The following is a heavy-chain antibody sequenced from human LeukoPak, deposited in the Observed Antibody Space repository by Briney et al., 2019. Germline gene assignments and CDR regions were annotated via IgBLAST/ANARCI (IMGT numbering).Heavy chain of an antibody. J-gene: IGHJ4*02. CDR3: AKLPWAVAGTGNYFDY. CDR2: ISGSGGST. Sequence: GGSLRLSCAASGFTFSSYAMSWVRQAPGKGLEWVSAISGSGGSTYYADSVKGRFTISRDNSKNTLYLQMNSLRAEDTAVYYCAKLPWAVAGTGNYFDYWGQGTLVTVSS. V-gene: IGHV3-23*01. CDR1: GFTFSSYA. D-gene: IGHD6-19*01.